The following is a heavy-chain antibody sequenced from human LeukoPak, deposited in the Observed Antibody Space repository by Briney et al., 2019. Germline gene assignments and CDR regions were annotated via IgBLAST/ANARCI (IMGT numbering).Heavy chain of an antibody. CDR3: ARWWSGSSFSVDY. J-gene: IGHJ4*02. CDR1: GYTFTSYD. Sequence: ASVTVSCTASGYTFTSYDINWVRQATGQGLEWMGWMNPNSGNTGYAQKFQGRVTMTRNTSISTAYMELSSLRSEDTAVYYCARWWSGSSFSVDYWGQGTLVTVSS. V-gene: IGHV1-8*01. CDR2: MNPNSGNT. D-gene: IGHD1-26*01.